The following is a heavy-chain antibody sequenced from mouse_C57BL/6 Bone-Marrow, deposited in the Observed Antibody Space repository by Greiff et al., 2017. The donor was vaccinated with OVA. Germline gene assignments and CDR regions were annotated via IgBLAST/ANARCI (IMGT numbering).Heavy chain of an antibody. CDR2: ISSGSSTI. V-gene: IGHV5-17*01. J-gene: IGHJ3*01. CDR1: GFTFSSYA. D-gene: IGHD1-1*01. CDR3: APYYYGSSPWFAY. Sequence: EVQGVESGEGLVKPGGSLKLSCAASGFTFSSYAMSWVRQTPEKGLEWVAYISSGSSTIYYADTVKGRFTISRDNAKNTLFLQMTSLRSEDTAMYYCAPYYYGSSPWFAYWGQGTLVTVSA.